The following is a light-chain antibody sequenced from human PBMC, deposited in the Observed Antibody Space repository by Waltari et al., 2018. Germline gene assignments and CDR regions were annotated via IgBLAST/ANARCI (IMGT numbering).Light chain of an antibody. CDR2: AAS. CDR1: QGIGHS. J-gene: IGKJ2*01. V-gene: IGKV1-NL1*01. Sequence: DIQMTQSPSSLSVSVGDRVTITCRASQGIGHSFVWYQQKPGNAPKVLLFAASRWESGVPARFSGRGAGTHYTLTITSLQPDDFASYYCQQYYLIPYTFGQGTKLEIK. CDR3: QQYYLIPYT.